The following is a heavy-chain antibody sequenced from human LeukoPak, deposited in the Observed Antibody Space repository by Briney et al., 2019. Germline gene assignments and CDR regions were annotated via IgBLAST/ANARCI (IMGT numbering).Heavy chain of an antibody. Sequence: GGSLRLSCAASGFTFSSYWMSWVRQAPGKGLEWVANIKQDGSEKYYVDSVKGRFTISRDNAKNSLYLQMNSLRAEDTAVYYCARDWYSSSWFPSDYWGQGTLVTVSS. D-gene: IGHD6-13*01. J-gene: IGHJ4*02. CDR2: IKQDGSEK. CDR1: GFTFSSYW. V-gene: IGHV3-7*01. CDR3: ARDWYSSSWFPSDY.